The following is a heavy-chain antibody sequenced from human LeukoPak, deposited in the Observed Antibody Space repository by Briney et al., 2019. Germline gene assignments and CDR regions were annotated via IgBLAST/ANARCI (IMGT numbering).Heavy chain of an antibody. CDR3: ARLNGSPWV. D-gene: IGHD2-8*01. CDR1: GYSFINYW. V-gene: IGHV5-51*01. Sequence: GESLKISLKGSGYSFINYWIGWVRQMPGKGLEWMGIIYPGDSDTIYSPPFQGQFTMSADKSRNTAYLQWSSVKASDSAIYYCARLNGSPWVWGQGTLVTVSS. J-gene: IGHJ4*02. CDR2: IYPGDSDT.